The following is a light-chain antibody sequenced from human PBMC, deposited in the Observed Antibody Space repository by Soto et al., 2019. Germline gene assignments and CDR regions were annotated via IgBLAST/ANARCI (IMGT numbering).Light chain of an antibody. CDR2: AAS. Sequence: EIVLTQSQGTLSLSPGERATLSCRASQSVTSNYLAWYQLKPGQAPSLLIYAASNTATGIPDRFSGSGSETVFILSISRLETEDFAVYYCQQYGSPPSITFGQGTRLEIK. J-gene: IGKJ5*01. CDR1: QSVTSNY. CDR3: QQYGSPPSIT. V-gene: IGKV3-20*01.